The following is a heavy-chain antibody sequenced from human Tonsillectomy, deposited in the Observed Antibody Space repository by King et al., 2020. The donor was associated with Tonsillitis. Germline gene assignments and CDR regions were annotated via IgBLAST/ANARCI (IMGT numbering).Heavy chain of an antibody. V-gene: IGHV3-15*01. CDR1: GLTFTNAW. J-gene: IGHJ5*01. D-gene: IGHD5-24*01. Sequence: VQLVESGGGLVKPGGSLRLSCVASGLTFTNAWMTWVRQAPGKGLEWGGRIKSRADGETTDYAAPVKGRFPISRDDSKSTMDMEKTSLILEDAAVYYCAAGYYDSIIGYRGDWFHSWGQGTLVPVSS. CDR3: AAGYYDSIIGYRGDWFHS. CDR2: IKSRADGETT.